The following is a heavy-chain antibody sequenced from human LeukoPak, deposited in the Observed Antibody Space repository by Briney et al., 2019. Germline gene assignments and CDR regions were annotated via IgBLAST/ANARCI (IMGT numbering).Heavy chain of an antibody. Sequence: PGGSLRLSCAASGFNFGGSSMHWVRQAPGKGLEWVGRITAKVYNYATTYAASVKGRFTFSRDESKNTAYLQMNILKIEDTAVYYCSPSGRGWYIADYWGQGTLVTVSS. V-gene: IGHV3-73*01. J-gene: IGHJ4*02. CDR2: ITAKVYNYAT. CDR3: SPSGRGWYIADY. CDR1: GFNFGGSS. D-gene: IGHD6-19*01.